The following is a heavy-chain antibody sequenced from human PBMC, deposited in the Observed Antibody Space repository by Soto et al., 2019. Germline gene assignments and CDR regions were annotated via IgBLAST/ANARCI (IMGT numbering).Heavy chain of an antibody. D-gene: IGHD2-15*01. J-gene: IGHJ5*02. CDR3: AGGYCSGGSCYLPAGWFDP. CDR1: GGTFSSYA. CDR2: IIPIFGTA. Sequence: QVQLVQSGAEVKKPGSSVKVSCKASGGTFSSYAISWVRQAPGQGLEWMGGIIPIFGTANYAQKFQGRVTITADESTSTAYMELSSLRSEDTAVYYCAGGYCSGGSCYLPAGWFDPWGQGTLVTVSS. V-gene: IGHV1-69*12.